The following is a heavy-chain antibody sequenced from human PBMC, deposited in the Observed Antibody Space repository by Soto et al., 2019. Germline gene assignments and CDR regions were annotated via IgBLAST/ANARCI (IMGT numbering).Heavy chain of an antibody. J-gene: IGHJ2*01. CDR2: INAGNGNT. CDR3: ARGGSLYWYFDL. D-gene: IGHD1-26*01. V-gene: IGHV1-3*01. CDR1: GYTFTSYA. Sequence: ASVKVSCKASGYTFTSYAMHWVRQAPGQRLEWMGWINAGNGNTKYSQKFQGRVTITRDTSASTAYMELSSLRFEDTAVYYCARGGSLYWYFDLWGRGTLVTVSS.